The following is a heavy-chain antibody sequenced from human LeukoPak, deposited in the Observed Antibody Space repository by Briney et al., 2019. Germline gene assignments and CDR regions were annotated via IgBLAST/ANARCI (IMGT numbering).Heavy chain of an antibody. CDR1: GGSISSSSYY. V-gene: IGHV4-39*01. J-gene: IGHJ3*02. CDR3: ARHVSAIVVVVAAPDAFDI. CDR2: IYYSGST. Sequence: SETLSLTCTVSGGSISSSSYYWGWIRRPPGKGLEWIGSIYYSGSTYYNPSLKSRVTISVDTSKNQFSLKLSSVTAADMAVYYCARHVSAIVVVVAAPDAFDIWGQGTMVTVSS. D-gene: IGHD2-15*01.